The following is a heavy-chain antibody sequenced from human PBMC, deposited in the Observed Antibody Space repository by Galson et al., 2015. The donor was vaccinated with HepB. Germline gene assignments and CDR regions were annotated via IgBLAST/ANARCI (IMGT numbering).Heavy chain of an antibody. V-gene: IGHV4-59*01. Sequence: ETLSLTCTVSYDSITNYYWTWVRQPPGKRLEWIGYSYYTGSTSYNPSLKSRVTISVETSKNQFSLKLTSVTAADTAVYYCARSGTTVETRGIDYWGLGTLVIVSS. CDR3: ARSGTTVETRGIDY. CDR2: SYYTGST. D-gene: IGHD4-23*01. J-gene: IGHJ4*02. CDR1: YDSITNYY.